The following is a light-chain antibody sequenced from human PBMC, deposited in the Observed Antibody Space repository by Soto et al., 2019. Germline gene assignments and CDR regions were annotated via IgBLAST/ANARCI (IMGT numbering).Light chain of an antibody. CDR2: GTS. J-gene: IGKJ1*01. V-gene: IGKV3-20*01. CDR3: QQYGSSGT. Sequence: EIVMTQSPATLSVSPGDRATLSCRASQSVSSNLAWYQQKPGQAPRLLIDGTSSRATGIPDRFSGSGSGTDFTLTISRLEPEDFAVYYCQQYGSSGTFGQGTKVDIK. CDR1: QSVSSN.